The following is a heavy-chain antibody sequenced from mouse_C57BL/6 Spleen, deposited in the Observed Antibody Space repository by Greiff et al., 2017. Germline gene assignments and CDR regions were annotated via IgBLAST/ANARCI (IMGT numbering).Heavy chain of an antibody. Sequence: VQLQQSGAELARPGASVKLSCKASGYTFTSYGISWVKQRTGQGLEWIGEIYPRSGNTYYNEKFKGKATLTVDKSSSTAYMGLLSLTSDDSAVYFCARGGPYYFDYWGQGTTLTVSS. CDR3: ARGGPYYFDY. CDR2: IYPRSGNT. CDR1: GYTFTSYG. V-gene: IGHV1-81*01. J-gene: IGHJ2*01.